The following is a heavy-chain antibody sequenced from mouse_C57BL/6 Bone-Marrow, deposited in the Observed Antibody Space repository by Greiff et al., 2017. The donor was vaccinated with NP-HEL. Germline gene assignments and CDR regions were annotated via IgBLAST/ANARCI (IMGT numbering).Heavy chain of an antibody. D-gene: IGHD2-4*01. CDR2: IYPRSGNT. J-gene: IGHJ3*01. Sequence: QVQLQQPGAELVRPGASVKLSCKASGYTFTSYGISWVKQRTGQGLEWIGEIYPRSGNTYYNEKLKGKATLTVDKSSSTAYMELRSLTSEDSAVYLCASDYYDGAYWGQGTLVTVSA. CDR3: ASDYYDGAY. V-gene: IGHV1-81*01. CDR1: GYTFTSYG.